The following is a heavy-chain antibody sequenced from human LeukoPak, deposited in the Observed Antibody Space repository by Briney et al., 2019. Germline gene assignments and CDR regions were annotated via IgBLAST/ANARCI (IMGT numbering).Heavy chain of an antibody. J-gene: IGHJ5*02. CDR3: ARQYGGDRYNWFDP. CDR1: GYTFTSYG. D-gene: IGHD4-23*01. Sequence: ASVKVSCKASGYTFTSYGISWVRQAPGQGLEWLGWLNPNTGGTNYAQKFQGRVTMTRDTSITTAYMDLSSLGSDDTAIYYCARQYGGDRYNWFDPWGQGTLVTVSS. V-gene: IGHV1-2*02. CDR2: LNPNTGGT.